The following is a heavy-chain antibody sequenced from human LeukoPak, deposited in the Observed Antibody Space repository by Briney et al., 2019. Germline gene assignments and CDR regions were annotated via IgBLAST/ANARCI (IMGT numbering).Heavy chain of an antibody. J-gene: IGHJ4*02. CDR2: ISGSADVT. CDR3: AKDLRVYSSGLFDY. V-gene: IGHV3-23*01. D-gene: IGHD6-19*01. Sequence: GGSLRLSCAASGFTFSSSAMSWVRQAPGKGLEWVSDISGSADVTYYADSVKGRFIISRDNSKNTLYLQMNSLRAEDTAVYYCAKDLRVYSSGLFDYWGQGTLVTVSS. CDR1: GFTFSSSA.